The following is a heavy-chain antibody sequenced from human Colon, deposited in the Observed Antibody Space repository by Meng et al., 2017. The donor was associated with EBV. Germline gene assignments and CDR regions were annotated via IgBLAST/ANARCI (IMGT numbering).Heavy chain of an antibody. J-gene: IGHJ4*02. V-gene: IGHV4-4*02. Sequence: QCRGSGPGMGRLSGTLSLTCDVSGASITSDNDWWSWVRQPPGKALEWLGEVYHDGSTNYSPSVQSRVTISMDKSKNQFSLKLTSVNAADTAVYYCAREDDYGDYVAYWGQGILVTVSS. D-gene: IGHD4-17*01. CDR3: AREDDYGDYVAY. CDR2: VYHDGST. CDR1: GASITSDNDW.